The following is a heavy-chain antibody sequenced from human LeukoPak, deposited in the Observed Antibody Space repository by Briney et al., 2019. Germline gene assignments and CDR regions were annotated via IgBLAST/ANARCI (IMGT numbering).Heavy chain of an antibody. D-gene: IGHD3-16*01. Sequence: GGSLRLSCVASGFTFTDHPMNWVRQAPGKGLEWISYIGGDGIAFYADSVRGRFTASKDDARKSMYLQMNSLRVEDPAVYYCAKDRANWAIDDWGQGTQVTVSS. CDR2: IGGDGIA. CDR1: GFTFTDHP. J-gene: IGHJ4*02. V-gene: IGHV3-69-1*01. CDR3: AKDRANWAIDD.